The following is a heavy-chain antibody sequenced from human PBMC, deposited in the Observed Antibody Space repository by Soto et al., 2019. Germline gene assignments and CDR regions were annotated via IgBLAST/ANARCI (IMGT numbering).Heavy chain of an antibody. J-gene: IGHJ6*02. V-gene: IGHV3-30-3*01. CDR3: ARDSREFGLVPAAIEWVYGMDV. D-gene: IGHD2-2*01. Sequence: GGSLRLSCAASGFTFSSYAMHWVRQAPGKGLEWVAVISYDGSNKYYADSVKGRFTISRDNSKNTLYLQMNSLRAEDTAVYYCARDSREFGLVPAAIEWVYGMDVWGQGTTVTVSS. CDR2: ISYDGSNK. CDR1: GFTFSSYA.